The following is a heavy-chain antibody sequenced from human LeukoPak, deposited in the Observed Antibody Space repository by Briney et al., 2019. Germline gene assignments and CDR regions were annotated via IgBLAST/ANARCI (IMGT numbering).Heavy chain of an antibody. CDR3: AKDLGWLLGGY. CDR2: INNYGTST. Sequence: PGGSLRLSCAASGFTLSSYWMHWVRQAPGKGLVWVSRINNYGTSTNYADSVKGRFTISRDNAKNTLYLQMNSLRVEDAAVYYCAKDLGWLLGGYWGQGTLVTVSS. D-gene: IGHD3-3*01. CDR1: GFTLSSYW. V-gene: IGHV3-74*01. J-gene: IGHJ4*02.